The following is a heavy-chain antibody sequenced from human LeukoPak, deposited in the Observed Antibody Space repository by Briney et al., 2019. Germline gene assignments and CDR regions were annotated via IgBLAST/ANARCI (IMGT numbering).Heavy chain of an antibody. D-gene: IGHD4-11*01. CDR1: GGSISSYY. CDR2: IYISGST. V-gene: IGHV4-4*08. Sequence: SETLSLTCTVSGGSISSYYWSWIRQPPGKGLEDIGYIYISGSTNYNPSPESRVTVSVDTSKNQFSLKLSSVTAADTAVYYCARFNYEGGYFAYWGQGTLVTVSS. CDR3: ARFNYEGGYFAY. J-gene: IGHJ4*02.